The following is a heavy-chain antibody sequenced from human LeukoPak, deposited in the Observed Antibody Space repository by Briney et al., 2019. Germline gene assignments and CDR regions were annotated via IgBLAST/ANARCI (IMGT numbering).Heavy chain of an antibody. V-gene: IGHV4-39*07. D-gene: IGHD4-23*01. CDR2: IYYSGST. CDR3: AREHGGSFDY. Sequence: SETLSLTCTVSGGSISSSSYYWGWIRQPPGKGLEWIGSIYYSGSTYYNPSLKSRVTISVDTSKNQFSLELSSVTAADTAVYYCAREHGGSFDYWGQGTLVTVSS. J-gene: IGHJ4*02. CDR1: GGSISSSSYY.